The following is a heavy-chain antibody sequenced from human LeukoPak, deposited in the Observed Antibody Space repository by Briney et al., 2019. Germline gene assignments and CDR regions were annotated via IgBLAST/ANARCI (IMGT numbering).Heavy chain of an antibody. V-gene: IGHV3-48*04. D-gene: IGHD6-13*01. CDR3: ARDSAAAGLDY. CDR1: GFTFSSYS. J-gene: IGHJ4*02. Sequence: GGSLRLSCAASGFTFSSYSMNWVRQAPGKGLEWVSYISSSSSTIYYADSVKGRFTISRDNAKNSLYLQVNSLRAEDTATYYCARDSAAAGLDYWGQGTLVIVSS. CDR2: ISSSSSTI.